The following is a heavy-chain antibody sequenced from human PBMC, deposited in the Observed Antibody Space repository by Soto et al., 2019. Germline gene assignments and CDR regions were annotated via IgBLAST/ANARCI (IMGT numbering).Heavy chain of an antibody. V-gene: IGHV3-23*01. Sequence: GGSLRLSCAASGFTFSTYAMSWVRQAPGKGLEWVSAISASGGTTYYADSVEGRFTISRDNSINALYLQINSLRIEDTAVYYCAHPRGYGVFDAYDIWGQGTMVTVSS. CDR2: ISASGGTT. D-gene: IGHD4-17*01. CDR3: AHPRGYGVFDAYDI. CDR1: GFTFSTYA. J-gene: IGHJ3*02.